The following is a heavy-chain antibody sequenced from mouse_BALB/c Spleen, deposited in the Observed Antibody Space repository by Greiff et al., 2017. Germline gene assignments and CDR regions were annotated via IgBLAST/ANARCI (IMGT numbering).Heavy chain of an antibody. CDR3: ARPHGNYGDWYFDV. J-gene: IGHJ1*01. V-gene: IGHV1-18*01. CDR2: INPNYDST. CDR1: GYTFTDYN. Sequence: VHVKQFGAELVKPGASVKISCKASGYTFTDYNMDWVKQSHGKSLEWIGDINPNYDSTSYNQKFKGKATLTVDKSSSTAYMELRSLTSEDTAVYYGARPHGNYGDWYFDVWGAGTTVTVSS. D-gene: IGHD2-1*01.